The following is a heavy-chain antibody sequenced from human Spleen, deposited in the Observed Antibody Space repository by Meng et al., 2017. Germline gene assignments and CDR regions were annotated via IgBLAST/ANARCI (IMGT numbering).Heavy chain of an antibody. Sequence: VQLVESGGGVVQPRGSMRLSCAASGFTRRNFWRHWVRLAPGKGLVWVSRMNEDGTTSNYAGSVWVRFTISRDSARNTLYLQMDSPRAEDTAVYYCVRDFGGNSDSWGQGTLVTVSS. V-gene: IGHV3-74*01. CDR2: MNEDGTTS. J-gene: IGHJ5*01. CDR3: VRDFGGNSDS. CDR1: GFTRRNFW. D-gene: IGHD2-15*01.